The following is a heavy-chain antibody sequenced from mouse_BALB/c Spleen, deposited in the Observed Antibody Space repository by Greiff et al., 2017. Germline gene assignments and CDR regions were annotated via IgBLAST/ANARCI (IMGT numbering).Heavy chain of an antibody. J-gene: IGHJ4*01. CDR2: INPSNGGT. V-gene: IGHV1S81*02. CDR1: GYTFTSYY. Sequence: QVQLQQPGAELVKPGASVKLSCKASGYTFTSYYMYWVKQRPGQGLEWIGGINPSNGGTNFNEKFKSKATLTVDKSSSTAYMQLSSLTSEDSAVYFCARNYGNYRYAMDYWGQGTSVTVSS. CDR3: ARNYGNYRYAMDY. D-gene: IGHD2-1*01.